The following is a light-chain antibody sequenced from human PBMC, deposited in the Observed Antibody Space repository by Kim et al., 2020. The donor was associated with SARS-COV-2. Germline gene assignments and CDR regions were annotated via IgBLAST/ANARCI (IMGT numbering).Light chain of an antibody. V-gene: IGKV1-33*01. CDR3: QQYAT. CDR2: DTS. J-gene: IGKJ2*01. Sequence: SLSASDEDRVTVICQANQVIGNDLDWYQQKPGQAPKLLIYDTSKFQAGVPSRFSASGSGTHFTLTISSLQPEDFATYYCQQYATFGQGTKLEIK. CDR1: QVIGND.